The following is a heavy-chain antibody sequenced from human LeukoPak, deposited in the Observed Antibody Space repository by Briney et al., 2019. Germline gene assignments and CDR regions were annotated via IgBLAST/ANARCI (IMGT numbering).Heavy chain of an antibody. D-gene: IGHD2-21*01. CDR1: GFTFTNYV. J-gene: IGHJ4*02. V-gene: IGHV3-23*01. Sequence: GGSLRLSCAASGFTFTNYVMTWVGQAPGKGLEGVSSISDTYATTYYTDSGKGRFTISRDNSKNTVSLQLNNLLAEDTAVCFVVRHDSFIPFWGQGTMVTVSS. CDR2: ISDTYATT. CDR3: VRHDSFIPF.